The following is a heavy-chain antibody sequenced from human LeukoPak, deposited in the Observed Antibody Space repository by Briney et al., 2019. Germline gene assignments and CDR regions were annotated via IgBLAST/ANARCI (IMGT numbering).Heavy chain of an antibody. Sequence: SETLSLTCTVSGGSISSYYWSWIRQPPGKGLEWLGYIYYSGSTNYNPSLKGRVTISVDTSKNQFSLKLSSVTAADTAVYYCARDGDSSGWGYYGMDVWGQGTTITVSS. V-gene: IGHV4-59*01. CDR3: ARDGDSSGWGYYGMDV. J-gene: IGHJ6*02. D-gene: IGHD6-19*01. CDR1: GGSISSYY. CDR2: IYYSGST.